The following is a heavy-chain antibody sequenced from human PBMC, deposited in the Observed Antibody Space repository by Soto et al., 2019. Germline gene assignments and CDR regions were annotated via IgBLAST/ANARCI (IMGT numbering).Heavy chain of an antibody. CDR2: IKFDGSEK. CDR1: GFTFSDYW. V-gene: IGHV3-7*03. CDR3: VKDGGYCSSTTCYSPRNHYFDS. D-gene: IGHD2-2*01. J-gene: IGHJ4*02. Sequence: QPGGSLRLSCAASGFTFSDYWMSWVRQAPGKGPEWVANIKFDGSEKQNVDSVKGRFSISRDNSRNSLFLQMNSLRAGDTAVYYCVKDGGYCSSTTCYSPRNHYFDSWGQGTLVTVSS.